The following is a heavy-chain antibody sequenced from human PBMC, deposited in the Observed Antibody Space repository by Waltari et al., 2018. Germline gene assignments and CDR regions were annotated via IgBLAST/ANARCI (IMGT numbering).Heavy chain of an antibody. V-gene: IGHV1-2*02. Sequence: QVQLVQSGAEVKKPGASVKVSCKASGYTFTGYYMHWVRQAPGQGLEWMGWINPNTGVTNYAQKFQGRVTMTRDTSISTAYMELSRLRSDDTAVYYCASGQERYSSSWYYFDYWGQGTLVTVSS. CDR2: INPNTGVT. CDR3: ASGQERYSSSWYYFDY. J-gene: IGHJ4*02. D-gene: IGHD6-13*01. CDR1: GYTFTGYY.